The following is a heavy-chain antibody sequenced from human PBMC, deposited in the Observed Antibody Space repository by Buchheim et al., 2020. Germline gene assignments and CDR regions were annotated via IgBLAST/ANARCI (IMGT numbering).Heavy chain of an antibody. D-gene: IGHD2-21*02. Sequence: QVQLQESGPGLVKPSETLSLTRTVSGGSISSYYWSWIRQPPGKGLEWIGYIYYSGSTNYNPSLKSRVTISVATPKNQFSLKLSSVTAADTAVYYCARGWAAYCGGDCYNNWFDPWGQGTL. CDR2: IYYSGST. CDR1: GGSISSYY. CDR3: ARGWAAYCGGDCYNNWFDP. V-gene: IGHV4-59*01. J-gene: IGHJ5*02.